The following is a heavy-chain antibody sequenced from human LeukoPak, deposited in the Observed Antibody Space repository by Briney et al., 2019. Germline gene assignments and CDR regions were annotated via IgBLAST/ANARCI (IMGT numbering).Heavy chain of an antibody. D-gene: IGHD2/OR15-2a*01. CDR1: GFTFSNYA. CDR2: IRYYGSNK. V-gene: IGHV3-30*02. CDR3: AKDLSKISEY. J-gene: IGHJ4*02. Sequence: GGPLRLSCAVSGFTFSNYAMHWVRQAPGRGLEWVAFIRYYGSNKHYADSVKGRFTISRDNSKDTLYLKMNSLRAEDTAVYYCAKDLSKISEYWGQGTLVTVSS.